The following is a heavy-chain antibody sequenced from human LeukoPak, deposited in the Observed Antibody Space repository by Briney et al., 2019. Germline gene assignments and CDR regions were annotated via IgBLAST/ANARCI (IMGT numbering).Heavy chain of an antibody. Sequence: GASVKVSCKASGYTFTSYDINWVRQATGQGLEWMGWMNPNSGNTGYAQKFQGRVTMTRNTSISTAYMELSSLRSEDTAVYYCARDQLVPRGWELLGHAFDIWGQGTMVTVSS. CDR1: GYTFTSYD. CDR3: ARDQLVPRGWELLGHAFDI. D-gene: IGHD1-26*01. J-gene: IGHJ3*02. V-gene: IGHV1-8*01. CDR2: MNPNSGNT.